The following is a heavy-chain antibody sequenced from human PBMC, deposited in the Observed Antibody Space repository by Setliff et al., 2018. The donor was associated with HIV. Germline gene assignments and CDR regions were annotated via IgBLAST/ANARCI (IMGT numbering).Heavy chain of an antibody. Sequence: SETLSLTCTVSGGSISSYYWSWIRQPPGKGLEWLGHIYFSGSTSYNPSLKSRLTISVDTSKNQFSLKLSSVTAADTAVYYCARVGDLGSTYYFDYWGQGALVTVSS. J-gene: IGHJ4*02. CDR3: ARVGDLGSTYYFDY. D-gene: IGHD1-26*01. V-gene: IGHV4-59*01. CDR2: IYFSGST. CDR1: GGSISSYY.